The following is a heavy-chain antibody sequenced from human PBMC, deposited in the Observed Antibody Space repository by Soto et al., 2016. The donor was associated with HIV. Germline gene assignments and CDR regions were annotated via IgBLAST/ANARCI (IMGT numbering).Heavy chain of an antibody. CDR1: GYSLTELS. CDR2: FDPEAGGT. V-gene: IGHV1-24*01. Sequence: QVQLVQSGPEVRKPGASVKVSCKVSGYSLTELSMHWVRQAPGIGLEWMGGFDPEAGGTIYAQKFQGRITVTEDTSTDTAYMELSSLRSEDTAVYYCATLSRPEGQAGGWLYF. D-gene: IGHD5-12*01. CDR3: ATLSRPEGQAGGWLYF. J-gene: IGHJ4*01.